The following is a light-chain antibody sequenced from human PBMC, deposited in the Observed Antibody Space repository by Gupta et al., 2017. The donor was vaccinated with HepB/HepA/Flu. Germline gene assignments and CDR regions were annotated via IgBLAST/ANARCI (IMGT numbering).Light chain of an antibody. V-gene: IGKV3-11*01. CDR3: QVRTSWPPMFT. Sequence: EHLLTLSPVTLALTPGERATLPCTASQSVGKYLAWYQQRPGQPPRLLIYDVFNTATCVPGRFSVSGSGTDFTLTISSLEPEDFAIYYCQVRTSWPPMFTFGPGTKVDIK. CDR2: DVF. J-gene: IGKJ3*01. CDR1: QSVGKY.